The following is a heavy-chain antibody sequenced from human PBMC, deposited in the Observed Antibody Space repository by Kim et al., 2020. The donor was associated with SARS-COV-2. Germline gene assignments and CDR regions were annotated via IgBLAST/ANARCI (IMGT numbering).Heavy chain of an antibody. V-gene: IGHV3-7*01. D-gene: IGHD3-3*02. CDR2: IKPDGSEK. CDR1: GFTFSSDW. Sequence: GGSLRLSCAASGFTFSSDWMSWVRQAPGKGLQWVANIKPDGSEKYYLDSVRGRFTISRDNAKNSLYLHMSRLRAEDTAVYYCARAAFSHEIEDWGQGTLVTVSA. CDR3: ARAAFSHEIED. J-gene: IGHJ4*02.